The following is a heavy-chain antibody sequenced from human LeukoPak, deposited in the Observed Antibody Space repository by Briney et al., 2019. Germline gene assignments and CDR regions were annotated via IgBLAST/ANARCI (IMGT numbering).Heavy chain of an antibody. CDR2: INPNSGGT. V-gene: IGHV1-2*04. D-gene: IGHD2-21*02. Sequence: ASVKVSCKASGYTFTGYYMHWVRQAPGQGLEWMGWINPNSGGTNYAQKFQGWVTMTRDTSISTAYMELSRLRSEDTAVYYCARGPRDCGGDCYSVYWGQGTLVTVSS. J-gene: IGHJ4*02. CDR1: GYTFTGYY. CDR3: ARGPRDCGGDCYSVY.